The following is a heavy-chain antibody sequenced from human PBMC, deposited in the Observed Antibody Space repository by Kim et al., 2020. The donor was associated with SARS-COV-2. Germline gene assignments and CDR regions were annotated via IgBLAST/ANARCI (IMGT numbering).Heavy chain of an antibody. D-gene: IGHD3-3*01. CDR3: AKDKMGRTIFGVVTRGGYYYYMDV. CDR1: GFTFSSYA. V-gene: IGHV3-23*01. J-gene: IGHJ6*03. Sequence: GESLRLSCAASGFTFSSYAMSWVRQAPGKGLEWVSAISGSGGSTYYADSVKGRFTISRDNSKNTLYLQMNSLRAEDTAVYYCAKDKMGRTIFGVVTRGGYYYYMDVWGKGTTVTVSS. CDR2: ISGSGGST.